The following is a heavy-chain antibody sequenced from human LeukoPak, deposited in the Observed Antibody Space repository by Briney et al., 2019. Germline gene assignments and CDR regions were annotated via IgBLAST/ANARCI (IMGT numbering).Heavy chain of an antibody. D-gene: IGHD4-23*01. J-gene: IGHJ2*01. CDR3: AREKEMTTVVKVYRYFDL. Sequence: PSETLSLTCTVSGGSISSGDYYWSWIRQPPGKGLEWIGYVYYSGSTYYNPSLKSRVTISVDTSKNQFSLKLSSVTAADTAVYYCAREKEMTTVVKVYRYFDLWGRGTLVTVSS. V-gene: IGHV4-30-4*01. CDR2: VYYSGST. CDR1: GGSISSGDYY.